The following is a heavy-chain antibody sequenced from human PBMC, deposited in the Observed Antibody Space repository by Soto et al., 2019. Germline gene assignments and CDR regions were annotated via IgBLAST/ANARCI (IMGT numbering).Heavy chain of an antibody. CDR2: IIAVFAST. J-gene: IGHJ4*02. Sequence: QVPLVQSGAEVKKPASSVKVSCQASGGPSSTYGITWVRQAPGHGLEWIGAIIAVFASTYSALLFRVSLSITADEVSSTSYLELSGLTAEDTAIYYCSTAGFRGTAIQQFEHWGQGTLVNVS. D-gene: IGHD5-12*01. CDR1: GGPSSTYG. V-gene: IGHV1-69*01. CDR3: STAGFRGTAIQQFEH.